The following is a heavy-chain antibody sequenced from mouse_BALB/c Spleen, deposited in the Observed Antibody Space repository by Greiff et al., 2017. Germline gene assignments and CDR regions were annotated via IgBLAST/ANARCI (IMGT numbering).Heavy chain of an antibody. D-gene: IGHD2-3*01. CDR2: ISYSGST. Sequence: EVKLQESGPGLVKPSQSLSLTCTVTGYSITSDYAWNWIRQFPGNKLEWMGYISYSGSTSYNPSLKSRISITRDTSKNQFFLQLNSVTTEDTATYYCALYDGYYSYAMDYWGQGTSVTVSS. J-gene: IGHJ4*01. CDR3: ALYDGYYSYAMDY. CDR1: GYSITSDYA. V-gene: IGHV3-2*02.